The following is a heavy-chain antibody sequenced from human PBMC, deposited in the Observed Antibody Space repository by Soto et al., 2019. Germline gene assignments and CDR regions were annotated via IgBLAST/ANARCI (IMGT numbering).Heavy chain of an antibody. J-gene: IGHJ5*02. Sequence: SETLSLTWTVSGGSITDYSWVWIRQPAGKGLEWIGRIFSSGSTNYSPSLKGRITMSLDTSKNQFSLKLNSATATDTAVYFCARDQGVVVTADNWFDPWGQGILVPVSS. CDR1: GGSITDYS. CDR2: IFSSGST. D-gene: IGHD2-21*02. V-gene: IGHV4-4*07. CDR3: ARDQGVVVTADNWFDP.